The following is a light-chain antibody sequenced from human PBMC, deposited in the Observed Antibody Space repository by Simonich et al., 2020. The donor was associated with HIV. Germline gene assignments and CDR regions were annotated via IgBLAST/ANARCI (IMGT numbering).Light chain of an antibody. CDR1: SSDVGGYNY. J-gene: IGLJ3*02. CDR3: SSYTSSSTWV. CDR2: DVR. Sequence: QSALTQPASVSGSPGQSITVFCTGTSSDVGGYNYVSWYQQHPGKAPKLMIYDVRKRPSGVSNRFSGSKYGNTASLTISGLQAEDEADYYCSSYTSSSTWVFGGGTKLTVL. V-gene: IGLV2-14*01.